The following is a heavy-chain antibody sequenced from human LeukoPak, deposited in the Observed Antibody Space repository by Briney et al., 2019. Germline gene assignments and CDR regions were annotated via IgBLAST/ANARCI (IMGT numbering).Heavy chain of an antibody. CDR1: GGSISSHC. J-gene: IGHJ4*02. D-gene: IGHD6-19*01. Sequence: SETLSLTCTVSGGSISSHCWSWIRQPPGKGLEWIGSIYYSGSTYYNPSLKSRVTISVDTSKNQFSLKLSSVTAADTAVYYCASGYSSGWSNYWGQGTLVTVSS. V-gene: IGHV4-59*05. CDR2: IYYSGST. CDR3: ASGYSSGWSNY.